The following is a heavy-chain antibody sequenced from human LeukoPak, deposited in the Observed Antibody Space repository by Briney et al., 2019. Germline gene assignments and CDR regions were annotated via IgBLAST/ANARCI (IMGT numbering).Heavy chain of an antibody. Sequence: PSETLSLTCTVSGGSISSYYWSWIRQPPGKGLEWIGYIYYSGSTNYNPSLKSRVTISVDTSKNQFSLKLSSVTAADTAVYYCARDPTRYSRLSFFDYWGQGTLVTVSS. D-gene: IGHD5-18*01. V-gene: IGHV4-59*01. J-gene: IGHJ4*02. CDR2: IYYSGST. CDR3: ARDPTRYSRLSFFDY. CDR1: GGSISSYY.